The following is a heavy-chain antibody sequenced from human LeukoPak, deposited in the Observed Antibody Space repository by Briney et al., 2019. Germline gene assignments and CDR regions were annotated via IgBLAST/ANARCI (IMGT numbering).Heavy chain of an antibody. CDR3: ARIEYCSSTSCAGGRFDN. Sequence: SETLSLTCTVSGGSISSYYWSWIRQPAGKGLEWIGRIYTSGSTNYNPSLKSRVTMSVDTSKNQFSLKLSSVTAADTAVYYCARIEYCSSTSCAGGRFDNWGQGTLVTVSS. CDR1: GGSISSYY. CDR2: IYTSGST. D-gene: IGHD2-2*01. V-gene: IGHV4-4*07. J-gene: IGHJ4*02.